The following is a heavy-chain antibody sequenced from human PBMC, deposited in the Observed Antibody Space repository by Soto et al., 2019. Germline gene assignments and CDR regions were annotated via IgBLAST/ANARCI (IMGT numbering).Heavy chain of an antibody. V-gene: IGHV4-30-4*01. CDR2: IYYSGST. Sequence: QVQLQESGPGLVKPSQTLSLTCTVSGGSISSGDYYWSWIRQPPGKGLEWIGYIYYSGSTYYNPSLKSRVTISVDTSKNQFSLKLSSVTAADTAVYYCARDHHDSSGYYFYGMDVWGQGTTVTVSS. CDR3: ARDHHDSSGYYFYGMDV. J-gene: IGHJ6*02. D-gene: IGHD3-22*01. CDR1: GGSISSGDYY.